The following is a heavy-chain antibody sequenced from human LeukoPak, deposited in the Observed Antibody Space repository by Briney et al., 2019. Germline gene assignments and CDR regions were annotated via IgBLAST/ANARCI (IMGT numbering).Heavy chain of an antibody. V-gene: IGHV1-69*02. CDR2: IIPILGIA. J-gene: IGHJ4*02. CDR3: AREYSSGWYPIDY. D-gene: IGHD6-19*01. CDR1: GGTFISYT. Sequence: ALVKVSCKASGGTFISYTISWVRQAPGQGLEWMGRIIPILGIANYAQKFQGRVTITADKSTSTAYMELSSLRSEDTAVYYCAREYSSGWYPIDYWGQGTLVTVSS.